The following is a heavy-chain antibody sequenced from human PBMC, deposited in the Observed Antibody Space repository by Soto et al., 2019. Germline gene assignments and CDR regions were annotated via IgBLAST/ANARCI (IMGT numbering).Heavy chain of an antibody. Sequence: QVQLQESGPGLVKSSETLSLTCSVSGDSSSTYYWGWIRQPPGKGLEWIGYINYSGRSNHNPSLTSRLSISVDASKNPVSLKLTSVTAADTAVYYCARSYCADSVSCNWFDPWGQGTLVVVSS. J-gene: IGHJ5*02. D-gene: IGHD2-8*02. CDR1: GDSSSTYY. CDR3: ARSYCADSVSCNWFDP. V-gene: IGHV4-59*01. CDR2: INYSGRS.